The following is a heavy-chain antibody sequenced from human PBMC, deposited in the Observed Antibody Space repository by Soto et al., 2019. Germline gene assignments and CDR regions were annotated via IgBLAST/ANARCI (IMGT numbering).Heavy chain of an antibody. Sequence: QVQLVQSGAEVRKPGASVKVSCKASGYTFSDYYIHWVRQAPGQGLEWMGWINPNSGGTKYAPKFQGGVTMTRDTSITEGYMELSKLRSGDTAVFYCARETATAKPEGVDFLGQGTLVTVSS. V-gene: IGHV1-2*02. J-gene: IGHJ4*02. CDR1: GYTFSDYY. CDR2: INPNSGGT. D-gene: IGHD1-1*01. CDR3: ARETATAKPEGVDF.